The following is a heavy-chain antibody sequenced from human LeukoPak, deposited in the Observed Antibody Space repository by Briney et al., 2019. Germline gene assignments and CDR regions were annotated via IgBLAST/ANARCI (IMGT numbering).Heavy chain of an antibody. CDR1: GGSFSGYY. D-gene: IGHD2-2*01. CDR2: INHSGST. J-gene: IGHJ4*02. V-gene: IGHV4-34*01. Sequence: SETLSLTCAVYGGSFSGYYWSWIRQPPGKGLEWIGEINHSGSTNYNPSLKSRVTISVDTSNNQFSLKLSSVTAADTAVYYCARGRGYCSSTSCYYFDYWGQGTLVTVSS. CDR3: ARGRGYCSSTSCYYFDY.